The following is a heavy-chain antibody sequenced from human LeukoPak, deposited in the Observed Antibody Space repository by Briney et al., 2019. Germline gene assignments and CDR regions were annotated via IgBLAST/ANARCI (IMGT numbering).Heavy chain of an antibody. CDR1: GYTVSSNY. CDR2: IFSGGTT. Sequence: GGSLRLSCAASGYTVSSNYMSWVRQAPGKGLEWVSVIFSGGTTYYADSVKGRFTISRDNSKNTLYLQMNSLRAEDTAVYYCAREGNYYDMDVWGQGTTVTVSS. J-gene: IGHJ6*02. V-gene: IGHV3-53*01. CDR3: AREGNYYDMDV.